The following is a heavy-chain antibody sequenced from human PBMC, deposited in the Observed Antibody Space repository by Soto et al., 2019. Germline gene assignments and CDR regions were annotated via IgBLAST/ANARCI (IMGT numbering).Heavy chain of an antibody. CDR2: ISAFNGNT. CDR1: GYNFDKDA. V-gene: IGHV1-18*01. CDR3: RRVLSGTYFDEVDF. J-gene: IGHJ4*02. Sequence: QIQLVQSGTEVKNPGASVNVSCTASGYNFDKDAIMWVRQARGQGLEWLGWISAFNGNTNQAPKLQGRLTMTTDTSTKTAHMELRSLTFDDTAVYYCRRVLSGTYFDEVDFWGQGTLVNVSS. D-gene: IGHD1-26*01.